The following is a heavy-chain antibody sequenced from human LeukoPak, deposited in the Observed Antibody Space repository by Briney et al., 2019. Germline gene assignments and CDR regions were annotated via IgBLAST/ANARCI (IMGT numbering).Heavy chain of an antibody. V-gene: IGHV3-30*03. CDR2: ISHDGNNQ. D-gene: IGHD2-2*01. CDR1: GFTFSTSG. Sequence: GRSLRLSCAASGFTFSTSGIHWVRQAPGKGLEWVAVISHDGNNQYYTGSVKGRFTVSRDNSKNTLFLRMNSLRTEDTAVYYCVRDLVYCSSSNCSGYWGQGTLVTVSS. CDR3: VRDLVYCSSSNCSGY. J-gene: IGHJ4*02.